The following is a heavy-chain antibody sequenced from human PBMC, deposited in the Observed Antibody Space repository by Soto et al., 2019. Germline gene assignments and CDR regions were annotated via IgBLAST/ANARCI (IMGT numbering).Heavy chain of an antibody. CDR1: GYTFSSYW. J-gene: IGHJ4*02. V-gene: IGHV3-74*03. CDR2: INSDGGDT. CDR3: ARDFSRAGDY. Sequence: GGSLRLSCAAAGYTFSSYWMHWVRQAPGKGLMWVSRINSDGGDTAYADSVKGRFTISRDNARNTLYLQMNSLRVEDTAVYYCARDFSRAGDYWGPGTVVTVSS.